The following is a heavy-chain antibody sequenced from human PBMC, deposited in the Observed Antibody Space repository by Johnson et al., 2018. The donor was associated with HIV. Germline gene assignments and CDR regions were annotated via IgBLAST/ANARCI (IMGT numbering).Heavy chain of an antibody. J-gene: IGHJ3*02. Sequence: VQVVESGGGVVRPGGSLRLSCAASGFTFSSYDMHWVRQATGKGLEWVSAIGTAGDTYYPGSVKGRFTISRENAKNSLYLQMNSLRAGDTAVYYCARGGVYYDKAFDIWGQGTMVTVSS. CDR1: GFTFSSYD. CDR3: ARGGVYYDKAFDI. CDR2: IGTAGDT. V-gene: IGHV3-13*01. D-gene: IGHD3-22*01.